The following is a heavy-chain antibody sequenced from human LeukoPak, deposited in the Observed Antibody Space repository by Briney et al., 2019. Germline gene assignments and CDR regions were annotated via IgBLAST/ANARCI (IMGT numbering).Heavy chain of an antibody. Sequence: GGSLRLSCAASGFTFSSYSMNWVRQAPGKGLEWVSSISSSSYIYYADSVKGRFTISRDNAKNSLYLQMNSLRAEDTAVYYCARDLFDCSGGSCYSALDYWGQGTLVTVSS. J-gene: IGHJ4*02. V-gene: IGHV3-21*01. CDR1: GFTFSSYS. CDR2: ISSSSYI. D-gene: IGHD2-15*01. CDR3: ARDLFDCSGGSCYSALDY.